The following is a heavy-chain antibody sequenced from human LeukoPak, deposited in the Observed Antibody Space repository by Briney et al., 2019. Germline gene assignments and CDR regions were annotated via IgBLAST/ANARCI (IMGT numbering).Heavy chain of an antibody. V-gene: IGHV3-48*03. J-gene: IGHJ6*02. D-gene: IGHD4/OR15-4a*01. CDR1: GFTFNNFA. CDR2: ISISGTTI. Sequence: VGSLRLSCAASGFTFNNFAMNWVRQAPGKRLEWVSFISISGTTIYYADSVKGRFTISRDNAKNSLYLQVNSLRAEDTAVYYCAGAMTRDYGMDVWGQGTTVTVSS. CDR3: AGAMTRDYGMDV.